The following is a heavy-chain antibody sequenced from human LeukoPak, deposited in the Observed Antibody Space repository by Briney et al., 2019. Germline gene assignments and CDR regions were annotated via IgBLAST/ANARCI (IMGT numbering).Heavy chain of an antibody. CDR2: IYYSGST. V-gene: IGHV4-59*01. Sequence: ASETLFLTCTGSGGSISSYYWSWIRQPPGKGLGWIGYIYYSGSTNYNPSLKSRVTISVDTSKNQFSLKLSSVTAADTAVYYCARVNLRPFSYGFNDAFDIWGQGTMVTVSS. J-gene: IGHJ3*02. CDR3: ARVNLRPFSYGFNDAFDI. D-gene: IGHD5-18*01. CDR1: GGSISSYY.